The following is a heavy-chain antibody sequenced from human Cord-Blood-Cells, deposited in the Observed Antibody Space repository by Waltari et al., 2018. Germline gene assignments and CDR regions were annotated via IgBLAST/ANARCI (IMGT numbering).Heavy chain of an antibody. V-gene: IGHV1-69*01. J-gene: IGHJ5*02. Sequence: QVQLVQSGAEVKKPGSSVKVSCKASGGTFSSYAISWVRPAPGQGLGWMGGTIPIFGTANYDKKSQGRVTITADESTSTAYMELSSLRSEDTAVYYCARAIYCGGDCYSEFDPWGQGTLVTVSS. CDR1: GGTFSSYA. CDR2: TIPIFGTA. D-gene: IGHD2-21*02. CDR3: ARAIYCGGDCYSEFDP.